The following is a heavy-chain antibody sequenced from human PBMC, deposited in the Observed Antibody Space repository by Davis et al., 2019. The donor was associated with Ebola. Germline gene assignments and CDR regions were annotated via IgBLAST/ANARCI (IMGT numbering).Heavy chain of an antibody. D-gene: IGHD2-8*01. CDR2: IYYSGST. Sequence: PSETLSLTCTVSGGSISSYYWGWIRQPPGKGLEWIGTIYYSGSTYYNPSLKSRVTASIDTPNNQFSLRLSSVTAADTAVYYCARVVMASSHRVHYDQWGQGTLVTVSS. V-gene: IGHV4-39*07. J-gene: IGHJ4*02. CDR3: ARVVMASSHRVHYDQ. CDR1: GGSISSYY.